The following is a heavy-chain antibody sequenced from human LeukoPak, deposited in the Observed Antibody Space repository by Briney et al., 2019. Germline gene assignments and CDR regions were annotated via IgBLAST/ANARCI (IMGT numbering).Heavy chain of an antibody. CDR2: SGGST. J-gene: IGHJ4*02. CDR3: AKDILRYYYDSSGYSDY. D-gene: IGHD3-22*01. V-gene: IGHV3-23*01. Sequence: GGSLRLSCAASGFTFSSYAMSWVRQPPGKGLEWVSASGGSTYYADFVKGRFTISRDNSKNTLYLQMNSLRAEDTAVYYCAKDILRYYYDSSGYSDYWGQGTLVTVSS. CDR1: GFTFSSYA.